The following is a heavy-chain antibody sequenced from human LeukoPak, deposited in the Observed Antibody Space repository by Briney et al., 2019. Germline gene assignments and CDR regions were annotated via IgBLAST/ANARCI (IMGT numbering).Heavy chain of an antibody. D-gene: IGHD2-2*02. Sequence: GGSLRLSCAASGFTFSSSAMSWVRQAPGKGLEWVSAISNNGGYTYYADSVQGRFTISRDNSKSTLCLQMNSLRAEDTAVYYCAKSRSSSSTSCYNYWGQGTLVTVSS. CDR2: ISNNGGYT. CDR3: AKSRSSSSTSCYNY. V-gene: IGHV3-23*01. J-gene: IGHJ4*02. CDR1: GFTFSSSA.